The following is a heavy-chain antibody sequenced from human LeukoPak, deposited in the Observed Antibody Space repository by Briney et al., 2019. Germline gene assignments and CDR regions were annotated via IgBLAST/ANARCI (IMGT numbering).Heavy chain of an antibody. Sequence: SETLSLICTVSGGSISSYYWSWIRQPPGKGLEWIGYIYYSGSTNYNPSLKSRVTISVDTSKNQSSLELSSVTAADTAVCYCARQHSSGYYYFDFWGQGTLVTVSS. CDR2: IYYSGST. CDR1: GGSISSYY. D-gene: IGHD3-22*01. J-gene: IGHJ4*02. V-gene: IGHV4-59*08. CDR3: ARQHSSGYYYFDF.